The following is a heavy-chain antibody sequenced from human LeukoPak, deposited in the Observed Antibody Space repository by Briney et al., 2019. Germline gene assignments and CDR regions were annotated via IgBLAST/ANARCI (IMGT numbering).Heavy chain of an antibody. Sequence: GGSLRLSCAASGFTFSSHGMHWVRQAPGKGLEWVAVISYDGSNKYYADSVKGRFTISRDNSKNTLYLQMNSLRAEDTAVYYCANENYYDSSGYVDYWGQGTLVTVSS. CDR2: ISYDGSNK. CDR3: ANENYYDSSGYVDY. V-gene: IGHV3-30*18. CDR1: GFTFSSHG. D-gene: IGHD3-22*01. J-gene: IGHJ4*02.